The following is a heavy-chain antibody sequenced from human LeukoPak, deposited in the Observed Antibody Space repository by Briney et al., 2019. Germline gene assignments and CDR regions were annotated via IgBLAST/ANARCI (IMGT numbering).Heavy chain of an antibody. CDR3: ARRIVGGRGSYYYMDV. J-gene: IGHJ6*03. Sequence: PGGSLRLSCAASGFTFDDYGMSWVRQAPGKGLEWVSGINWNGGSTGYADSVKGRFTISRDNAKNSLYLQMNSLRAEDTALYYCARRIVGGRGSYYYMDVWGKGTTVTVSS. CDR2: INWNGGST. CDR1: GFTFDDYG. V-gene: IGHV3-20*04. D-gene: IGHD1-26*01.